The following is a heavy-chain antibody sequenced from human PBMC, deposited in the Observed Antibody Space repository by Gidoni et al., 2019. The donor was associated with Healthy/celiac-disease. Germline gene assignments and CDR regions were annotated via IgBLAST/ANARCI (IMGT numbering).Heavy chain of an antibody. CDR3: AKDYTGGLVPAAIWSDY. J-gene: IGHJ4*02. CDR2: ISYDGSNK. CDR1: GSTFSSYG. V-gene: IGHV3-30*18. Sequence: QVQLVESGGGVVQPGRSLRLSCAASGSTFSSYGMHWVRQAPGKGLEWVAVISYDGSNKYYADSVKSRFTISRDNSKNTLYLQMNSLRAEDTAVYYCAKDYTGGLVPAAIWSDYWGQGTLVTVSS. D-gene: IGHD2-2*01.